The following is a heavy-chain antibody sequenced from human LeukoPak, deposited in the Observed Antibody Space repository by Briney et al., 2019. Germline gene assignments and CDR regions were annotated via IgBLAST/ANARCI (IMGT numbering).Heavy chain of an antibody. CDR3: ARFYHYYMDV. J-gene: IGHJ6*03. CDR2: IRYDGSNK. Sequence: GGSLRLSCAASGFTFSSYDIHWVRQAPGKGLEWVAFIRYDGSNKYYADSVKGRFTISRDNAKNSLYLQMNNLRAEDTAVYYCARFYHYYMDVWGKGTTVTISS. V-gene: IGHV3-30*02. CDR1: GFTFSSYD.